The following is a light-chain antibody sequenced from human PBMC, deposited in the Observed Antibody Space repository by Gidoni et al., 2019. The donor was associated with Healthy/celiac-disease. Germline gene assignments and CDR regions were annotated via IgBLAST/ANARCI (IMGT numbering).Light chain of an antibody. V-gene: IGKV1-13*02. CDR2: DAS. Sequence: ATQLTQSPSSLSASVGDRVTITFRASQGSSSPLAWYHQKPGKTPKLLSYDASHLESGGPSRFSGSGSGTDFTPTISSLQHEDFATYYCQQCNSYPRTFXGXTKVEIK. CDR3: QQCNSYPRT. CDR1: QGSSSP. J-gene: IGKJ4*01.